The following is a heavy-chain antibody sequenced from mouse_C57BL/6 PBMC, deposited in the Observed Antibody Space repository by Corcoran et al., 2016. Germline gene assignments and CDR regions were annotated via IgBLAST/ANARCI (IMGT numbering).Heavy chain of an antibody. CDR3: SPSTVVAGMDY. J-gene: IGHJ4*01. CDR1: GYTFTDYY. V-gene: IGHV1-26*01. CDR2: INPNNGGT. D-gene: IGHD1-1*02. Sequence: EVQVQQSGPELVKTGTSVKISCTPSGYTFTDYYMNGVKQSHGKSLEWIGDINPNNGGTSYNHQFKGKATLTVDKSSSTAYMELRSLTSEDSAVYYFSPSTVVAGMDYWGQGTSVTVSS.